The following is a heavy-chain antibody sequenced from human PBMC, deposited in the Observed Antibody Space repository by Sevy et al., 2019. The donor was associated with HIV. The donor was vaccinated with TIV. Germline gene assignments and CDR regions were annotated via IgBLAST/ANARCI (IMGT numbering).Heavy chain of an antibody. CDR3: ARGSNYDFWSGYISGYYYYGMDV. D-gene: IGHD3-3*01. V-gene: IGHV4-59*01. J-gene: IGHJ6*02. CDR1: GGSISSYY. CDR2: IYYSGST. Sequence: SETLSLTCTVSGGSISSYYWSWIRQPPGKGLEWIGYIYYSGSTNYNPSLKSRVTISVDTSKNQFSLKLSSVTAADTAVYYCARGSNYDFWSGYISGYYYYGMDVWGQGTTVTVSS.